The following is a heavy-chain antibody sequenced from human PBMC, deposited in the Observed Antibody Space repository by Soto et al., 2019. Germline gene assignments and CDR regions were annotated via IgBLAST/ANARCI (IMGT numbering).Heavy chain of an antibody. V-gene: IGHV4-30-4*01. CDR1: GDSIRSGNHY. Sequence: ASETLSLTCTVSGDSIRSGNHYWSWIRPPPGKGLEWFGYIYYSGSTYYSPSLKSRVTISVDTSKNQFYLKLNSVTAADTAVYYCARGDIRTVYGCMDVWGQATRGTVSS. J-gene: IGHJ6*02. D-gene: IGHD3-9*01. CDR2: IYYSGST. CDR3: ARGDIRTVYGCMDV.